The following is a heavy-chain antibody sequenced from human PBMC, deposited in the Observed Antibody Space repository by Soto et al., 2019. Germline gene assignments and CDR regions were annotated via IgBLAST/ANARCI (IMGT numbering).Heavy chain of an antibody. V-gene: IGHV4-31*03. J-gene: IGHJ6*02. CDR1: GGSISSVGYY. CDR3: ALFGGGNSYYGMDX. CDR2: IYYSGST. D-gene: IGHD3-10*01. Sequence: SETLSLTCTVSGGSISSVGYYWSWIRQHPGKGLEGVGYIYYSGSTYYNPSLKSRVTISVDTSKNQFSLKLSSVTAADTAVYYCALFGGGNSYYGMDXWGQGTTVTVS.